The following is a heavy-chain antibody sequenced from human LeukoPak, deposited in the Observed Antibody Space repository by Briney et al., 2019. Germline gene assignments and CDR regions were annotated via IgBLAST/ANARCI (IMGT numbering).Heavy chain of an antibody. CDR2: ISWNSGSI. Sequence: GGSLRLSCAASGFTFDDYAMHWVRQAPGKGLEWVSGISWNSGSIGYADSVKGRFTISRDNAKNSLYLQMNSLRAEDTALYYCAREPTVAGTLSWFDPWGQGTLVTVSS. CDR3: AREPTVAGTLSWFDP. CDR1: GFTFDDYA. V-gene: IGHV3-9*01. D-gene: IGHD6-19*01. J-gene: IGHJ5*02.